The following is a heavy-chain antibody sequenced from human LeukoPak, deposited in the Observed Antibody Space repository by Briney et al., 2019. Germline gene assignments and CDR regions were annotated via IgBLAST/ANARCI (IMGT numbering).Heavy chain of an antibody. J-gene: IGHJ4*02. CDR3: ARRNTAMAFDY. CDR1: GYSFTSYG. Sequence: GESLKISCKGSGYSFTSYGISWVRQAPGQGLEWMGWISAYNGNTNYAQKLQGRVTMTTDTSTSTAYMELRSLRSDDTAVYYCARRNTAMAFDYWGQGTLVTVSS. CDR2: ISAYNGNT. D-gene: IGHD5-18*01. V-gene: IGHV1-18*01.